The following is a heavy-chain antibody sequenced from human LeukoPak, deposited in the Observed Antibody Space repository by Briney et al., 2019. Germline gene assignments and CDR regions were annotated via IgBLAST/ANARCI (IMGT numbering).Heavy chain of an antibody. V-gene: IGHV3-9*01. CDR2: ISWNSGSI. Sequence: GGSLRLSCAASGFTFDDYAMHWVRQAPGKGLEWVSGISWNSGSIGYADSVKGRFTISRDNAKNSLYLQMNSLRAEDTALYYCARVLLWFGESPSNAFDIWGQGTMVTVSS. CDR3: ARVLLWFGESPSNAFDI. D-gene: IGHD3-10*01. CDR1: GFTFDDYA. J-gene: IGHJ3*02.